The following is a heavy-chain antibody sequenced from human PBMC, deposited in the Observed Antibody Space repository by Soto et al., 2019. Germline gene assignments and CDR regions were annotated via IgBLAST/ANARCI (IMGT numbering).Heavy chain of an antibody. CDR1: GFTFSSYS. CDR2: ITTISSTI. D-gene: IGHD3-3*01. CDR3: ARDLDWSFDY. J-gene: IGHJ4*02. V-gene: IGHV3-48*01. Sequence: SLRLSCAASGFTFSSYSMNWVRQAPGKGLEWVSYITTISSTIYYADSVKGRFTISRDNAKNSLYLQMNSLRAEDTAVYYCARDLDWSFDYWGQGTLVTVSS.